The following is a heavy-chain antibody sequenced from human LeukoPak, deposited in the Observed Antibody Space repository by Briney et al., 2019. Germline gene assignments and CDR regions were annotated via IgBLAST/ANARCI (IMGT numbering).Heavy chain of an antibody. Sequence: SETLSLTCTVSGGSISSCYWSWIRQPAGKGLEWIGRIYTSGSTNYNPSLKSRVTMSVDTSKNQFSLKLSSVTAADTAVYYCAREVELRPIMHNWFDPCGQGTLVTVSS. J-gene: IGHJ5*02. V-gene: IGHV4-4*07. D-gene: IGHD1-7*01. CDR3: AREVELRPIMHNWFDP. CDR1: GGSISSCY. CDR2: IYTSGST.